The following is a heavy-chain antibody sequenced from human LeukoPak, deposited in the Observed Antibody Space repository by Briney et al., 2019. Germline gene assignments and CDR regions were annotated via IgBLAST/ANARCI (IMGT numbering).Heavy chain of an antibody. CDR3: ARAGYYYDSSGYSPPDY. CDR1: GGSISSYY. D-gene: IGHD3-22*01. Sequence: PSETLSLTCTVSGGSISSYYWSWIRQPPGKGLEWIGYIYYSGGTNYNPSLKSRVTISVDTSKNQFSLKLSSVTAADTAAYYCARAGYYYDSSGYSPPDYWGQGTLVTVSS. CDR2: IYYSGGT. J-gene: IGHJ4*02. V-gene: IGHV4-59*01.